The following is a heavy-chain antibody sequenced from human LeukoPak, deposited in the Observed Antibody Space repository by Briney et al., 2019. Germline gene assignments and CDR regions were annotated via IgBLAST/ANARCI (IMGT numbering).Heavy chain of an antibody. CDR2: INHSGST. CDR3: ARGGNIGYYYYAPLDY. CDR1: GFTFSRYS. J-gene: IGHJ4*02. V-gene: IGHV4-34*01. D-gene: IGHD3-22*01. Sequence: TGGSLRLSCAASGFTFSRYSMNWVRQPPGKGLEWIGEINHSGSTNYDPSLKSRVTISVDTSKNQFSLKLSSVTAADTAVYYCARGGNIGYYYYAPLDYWGQGTLVTVSS.